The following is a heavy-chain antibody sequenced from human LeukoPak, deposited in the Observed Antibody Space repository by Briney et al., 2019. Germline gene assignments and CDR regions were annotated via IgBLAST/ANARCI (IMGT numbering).Heavy chain of an antibody. V-gene: IGHV1-2*02. CDR3: ARPFGYSYGYFASCFDY. J-gene: IGHJ4*02. CDR2: INPNSGGT. CDR1: GYTFTGYY. D-gene: IGHD5-18*01. Sequence: GASVKASCKASGYTFTGYYMHWVRQAPGQGLEWMGWINPNSGGTNYAQKFQGRVTMTRDTSISTAYMELSRLRSDDTAVYYCARPFGYSYGYFASCFDYWGQGTLVTVSS.